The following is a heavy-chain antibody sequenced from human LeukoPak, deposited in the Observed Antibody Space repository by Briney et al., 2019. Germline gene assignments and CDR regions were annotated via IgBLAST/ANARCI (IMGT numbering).Heavy chain of an antibody. CDR3: ASQSPSLLWFGELLNWFDP. CDR2: IYYSGST. CDR1: GGSISSYY. J-gene: IGHJ5*02. Sequence: SETLSLTCTVPGGSISSYYWSWIRQPPGKGLEWIGSIYYSGSTYYNPSLKSRVTISVDTSKNQFSLKLSSVTAADTAVYYCASQSPSLLWFGELLNWFDPWGQGTLVTVSS. D-gene: IGHD3-10*01. V-gene: IGHV4-39*01.